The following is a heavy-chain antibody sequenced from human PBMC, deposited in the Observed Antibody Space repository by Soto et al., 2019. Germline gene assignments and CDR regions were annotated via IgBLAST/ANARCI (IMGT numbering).Heavy chain of an antibody. CDR2: INPNSGGT. CDR3: ATKFYRDLPRYYGMDV. V-gene: IGHV1-2*04. J-gene: IGHJ6*02. CDR1: GYTFTGYY. Sequence: GASVKVSCKASGYTFTGYYMHWVRQAPGQGLEWMGWINPNSGGTNYAQKFQGWVTMTRDTSISTAYMELSRLRSDDTAVYYCATKFYRDLPRYYGMDVWGQGTTVTVSS.